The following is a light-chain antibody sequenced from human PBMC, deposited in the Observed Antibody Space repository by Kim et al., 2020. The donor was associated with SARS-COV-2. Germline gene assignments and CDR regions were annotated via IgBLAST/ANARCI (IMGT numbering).Light chain of an antibody. Sequence: SYELTQPPSVSVSPGQTVTITCSGDKLGDKYASWYQQKPGQSPVLVIYQDSKRPSGIPERFSGSNSGNTATLSISGTQAMDEADYYCQAWDSSTGVFGGGTKLTVL. CDR2: QDS. CDR3: QAWDSSTGV. CDR1: KLGDKY. V-gene: IGLV3-1*01. J-gene: IGLJ2*01.